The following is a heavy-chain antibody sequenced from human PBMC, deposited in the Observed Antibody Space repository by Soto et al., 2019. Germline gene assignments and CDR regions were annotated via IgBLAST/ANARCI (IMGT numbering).Heavy chain of an antibody. V-gene: IGHV2-5*02. CDR3: VPSRWGGDRLQSYSSLFYYGLDV. J-gene: IGHJ6*02. CDR2: IYWDYDK. CDR1: GFSLNTGGLG. Sequence: QITLKESGPTLVKPTQTLTLTCTFSGFSLNTGGLGVGWVRQPPGKALEWLALIYWDYDKRYNPSLKSRLTISKGTSQNQAVPTMTNMDPVDAGPYYCVPSRWGGDRLQSYSSLFYYGLDVWGPGTTVTVPS. D-gene: IGHD4-17*01.